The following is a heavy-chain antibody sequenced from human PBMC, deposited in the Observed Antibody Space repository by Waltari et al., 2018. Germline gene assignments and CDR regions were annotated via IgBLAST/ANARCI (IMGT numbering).Heavy chain of an antibody. J-gene: IGHJ4*02. Sequence: QVQLVQSGAEVKKPGASVKVSCKASGYTFTSYDINRVRQATGQGVELMGGMNHNNGNTGYEQKYQSRDTMARDNAIRTAYMELSILRSGGTAVYDCAVGVTAMVWNYWGQGTLVTVSS. CDR3: AVGVTAMVWNY. V-gene: IGHV1-8*02. CDR1: GYTFTSYD. CDR2: MNHNNGNT. D-gene: IGHD5-18*01.